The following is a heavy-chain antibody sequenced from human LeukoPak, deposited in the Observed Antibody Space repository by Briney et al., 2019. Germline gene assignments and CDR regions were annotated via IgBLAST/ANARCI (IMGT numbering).Heavy chain of an antibody. Sequence: SETLSLTCSVSGGSINNYYWSWIRQPAGKGLEWIGRIYTSGSTNYNPSLKSRVTISVDTSKNQFSLKLSSVTAADTAVYYCAREWEGPHGEFDYWGQGTLVTVSS. D-gene: IGHD4-17*01. J-gene: IGHJ4*02. V-gene: IGHV4-4*07. CDR3: AREWEGPHGEFDY. CDR1: GGSINNYY. CDR2: IYTSGST.